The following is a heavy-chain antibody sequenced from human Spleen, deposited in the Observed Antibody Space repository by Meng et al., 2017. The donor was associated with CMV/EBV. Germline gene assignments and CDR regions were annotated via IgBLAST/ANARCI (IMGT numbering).Heavy chain of an antibody. V-gene: IGHV3-74*01. D-gene: IGHD3/OR15-3a*01. CDR1: GFTFSSYW. J-gene: IGHJ4*02. CDR3: APEGLN. Sequence: GESLKISCAASGFTFSSYWMHWVRQAPGKGLVWVSRINGDGSSTTYADSVKGRFTISRDNAKNTLYLQMNSPRAEDTAVYYCAPEGLNWGQGTLVTVSS. CDR2: INGDGSST.